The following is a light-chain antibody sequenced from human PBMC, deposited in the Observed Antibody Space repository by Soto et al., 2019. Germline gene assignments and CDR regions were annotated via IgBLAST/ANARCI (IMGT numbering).Light chain of an antibody. CDR1: SSDVGGYDY. CDR2: DVT. V-gene: IGLV2-11*01. J-gene: IGLJ3*02. Sequence: QSALTQPRSVSGSPGQSVTISCTGTSSDVGGYDYVSWYQHHPGTAPKLLIYDVTKRPSGVPDRFSGSKSGNTASLTISGLQAEDECDYYYCSYAGSYTSVFGGGTQLTVL. CDR3: CSYAGSYTSV.